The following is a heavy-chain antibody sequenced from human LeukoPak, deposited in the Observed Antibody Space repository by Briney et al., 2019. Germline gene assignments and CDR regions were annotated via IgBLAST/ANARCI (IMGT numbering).Heavy chain of an antibody. V-gene: IGHV1-8*03. J-gene: IGHJ6*03. CDR1: GYTFTSYD. CDR3: ARPEAPYYYYYMDV. Sequence: ASVKVSCKASGYTFTSYDINWVRQATGQGLEWMGWMNPNSGNTGYAQKFQGRVTITADESTSTAYMELSSLRSEDTAVYYCARPEAPYYYYYMDVWGKGTTVTISS. CDR2: MNPNSGNT.